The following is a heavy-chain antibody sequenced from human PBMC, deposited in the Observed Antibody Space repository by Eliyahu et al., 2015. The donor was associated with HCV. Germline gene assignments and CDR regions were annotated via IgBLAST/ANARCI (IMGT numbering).Heavy chain of an antibody. CDR2: ISSSGSTI. CDR1: GFTFIXXY. CDR3: ATVGVRRYSGSYNWFDP. Sequence: QVQLVESGGGLVKPGGSLRLSCAAXGFTFIXXYMSWIRQAPGKGLXWVSYISSSGSTIYYADSVKGRFTISRDNAKNSLYLQMNSLRAEDTAVYYCATVGVRRYSGSYNWFDPWGQGTLVTVSS. J-gene: IGHJ5*02. D-gene: IGHD1-26*01. V-gene: IGHV3-11*01.